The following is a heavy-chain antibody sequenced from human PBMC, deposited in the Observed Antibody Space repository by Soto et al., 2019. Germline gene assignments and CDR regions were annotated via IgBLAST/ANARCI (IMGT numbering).Heavy chain of an antibody. Sequence: SETLSLTCTVSGGSISSYYWSWIRQPPGKGLEWIGYIYYSGSTNYNPSLKSRVTISVDTSKNQFSLKLSSVTAADTAVYYCARSRSLPCAFDIWGQGTMVTVSS. V-gene: IGHV4-59*01. CDR3: ARSRSLPCAFDI. CDR2: IYYSGST. CDR1: GGSISSYY. J-gene: IGHJ3*02.